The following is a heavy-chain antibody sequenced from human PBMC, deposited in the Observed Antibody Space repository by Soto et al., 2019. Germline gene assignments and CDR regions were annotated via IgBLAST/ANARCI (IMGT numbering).Heavy chain of an antibody. J-gene: IGHJ4*02. Sequence: GGSLRLSCAASGFTFSNAWMSWVRQAPGKGLEWVGRIKSKTDGGATDYAAPVKGRFSTSRDNAKNSLYLQMNSLRAEDTAVYYCASQWALVYAMDYFDYWGQGTLVTVSS. CDR2: IKSKTDGGAT. CDR3: ASQWALVYAMDYFDY. CDR1: GFTFSNAW. D-gene: IGHD2-8*01. V-gene: IGHV3-15*01.